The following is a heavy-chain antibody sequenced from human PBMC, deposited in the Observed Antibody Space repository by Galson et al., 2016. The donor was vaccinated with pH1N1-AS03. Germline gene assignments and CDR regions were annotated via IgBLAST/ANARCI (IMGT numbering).Heavy chain of an antibody. CDR1: GFTFSSYW. J-gene: IGHJ4*02. Sequence: SLRLSCAASGFTFSSYWMTWVRQAPGKGLEWVANIKQDGSVEYYVDSVKGRFTISRDNSKNPVDLEMNSLRPEDSAVYYCVTGGGYSHGFLEYYFDSWGQGSLVTVSS. V-gene: IGHV3-7*01. CDR2: IKQDGSVE. D-gene: IGHD3-3*01. CDR3: VTGGGYSHGFLEYYFDS.